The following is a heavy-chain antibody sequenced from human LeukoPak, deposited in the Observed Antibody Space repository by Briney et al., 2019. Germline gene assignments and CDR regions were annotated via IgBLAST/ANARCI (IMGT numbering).Heavy chain of an antibody. V-gene: IGHV3-30-3*01. D-gene: IGHD3-10*01. J-gene: IGHJ6*02. Sequence: GGSLRLSCAASGFTFSSYAMHWVRQAPGKGLEWVAVISYDGSNKYYADSVKGRFTISRDNSKNTLYLQMNSLRAEDTAVYYCARDLYYYGSGSFGKYYYYGMDVWGQGTTVTVSS. CDR2: ISYDGSNK. CDR1: GFTFSSYA. CDR3: ARDLYYYGSGSFGKYYYYGMDV.